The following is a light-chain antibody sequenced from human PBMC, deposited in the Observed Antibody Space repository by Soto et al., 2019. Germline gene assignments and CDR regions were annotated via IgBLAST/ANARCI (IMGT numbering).Light chain of an antibody. Sequence: QSALTQPASVSGSPGQSITISCSGTSSDVCRYKYVSWYQQHPGKAPRLMIYEVSNRPSGVSNRFSGSKSGNTAPLTIAGLDADDGADYYCSSYTKVNTLVVFGGGTKLTVL. J-gene: IGLJ2*01. CDR3: SSYTKVNTLVV. CDR1: SSDVCRYKY. CDR2: EVS. V-gene: IGLV2-14*01.